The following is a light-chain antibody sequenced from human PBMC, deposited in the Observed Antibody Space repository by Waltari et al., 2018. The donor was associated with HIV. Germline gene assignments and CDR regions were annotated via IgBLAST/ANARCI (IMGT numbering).Light chain of an antibody. CDR3: AAWNDRLSGYV. CDR2: TKN. Sequence: QSLLTQPPSASGTPGQRVTNSCSGRSSHIGRNHVYWSPQHPGTAPNLLIYTKNQRPSGVPDRFSCSKSGTSASLAISGLRSEDEADYYCAAWNDRLSGYVFGTGTKVTV. CDR1: SSHIGRNH. J-gene: IGLJ1*01. V-gene: IGLV1-47*01.